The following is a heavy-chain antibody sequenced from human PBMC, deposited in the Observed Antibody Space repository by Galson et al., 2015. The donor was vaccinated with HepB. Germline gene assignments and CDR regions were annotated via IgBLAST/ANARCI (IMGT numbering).Heavy chain of an antibody. J-gene: IGHJ4*02. V-gene: IGHV5-51*03. CDR1: GYIFATYF. CDR3: AWWGSQLLLPHLDY. D-gene: IGHD5-24*01. CDR2: IYPGDSDT. Sequence: QSGAEVKKPGESLKISCKGSGYIFATYFVAWVRQMPGKGLEWLGIIYPGDSDTRYSPAFQGQVTISADKSTGTAYLQWRSLKASDTAMYYCAWWGSQLLLPHLDYWGQGTLVTVSS.